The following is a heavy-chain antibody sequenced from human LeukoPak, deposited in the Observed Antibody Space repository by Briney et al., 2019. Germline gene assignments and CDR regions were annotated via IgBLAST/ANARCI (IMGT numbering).Heavy chain of an antibody. CDR1: GFTFSSYG. CDR3: AANTDYYFDY. J-gene: IGHJ4*02. V-gene: IGHV3-7*01. Sequence: GGSLRLSCAASGFTFSSYGMHWVRQAPGKGLEWVANISPDGSEKYYVDSVKGRFTISRDTAKNSLFLQMTSLRPEDTAVYYCAANTDYYFDYWGQGILVTVSS. CDR2: ISPDGSEK.